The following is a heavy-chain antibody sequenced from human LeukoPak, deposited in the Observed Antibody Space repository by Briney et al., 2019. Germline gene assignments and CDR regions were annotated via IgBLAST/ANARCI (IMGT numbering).Heavy chain of an antibody. CDR3: ARTLLYYYDSSGYYHRGGDAFDI. CDR1: GGSISSYY. D-gene: IGHD3-22*01. CDR2: IYTSGST. Sequence: SETLSLTCTVSGGSISSYYWSWIRQPAGKGLEWIGRIYTSGSTNYNPSLKSRVTISVDTSKNQFSLKLSSVTAADTAVYYCARTLLYYYDSSGYYHRGGDAFDIWGQGTMVTVSS. V-gene: IGHV4-4*07. J-gene: IGHJ3*02.